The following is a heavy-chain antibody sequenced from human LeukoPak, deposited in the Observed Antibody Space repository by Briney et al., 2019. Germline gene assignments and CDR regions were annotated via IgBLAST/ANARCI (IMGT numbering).Heavy chain of an antibody. J-gene: IGHJ4*02. Sequence: SETLSLTCAVYGGSFSGYYWSWIRQPPGKGLEWIGEINHSGSTNYNPSLKSRVTISGDTSKNQFSLKLSSVTAADTAVYYCARGYGSGSRGYYFDYWGQGTLVTVSS. CDR3: ARGYGSGSRGYYFDY. V-gene: IGHV4-34*01. CDR1: GGSFSGYY. CDR2: INHSGST. D-gene: IGHD3-10*01.